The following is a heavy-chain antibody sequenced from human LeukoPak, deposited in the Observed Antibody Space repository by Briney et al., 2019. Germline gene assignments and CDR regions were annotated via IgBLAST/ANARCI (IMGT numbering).Heavy chain of an antibody. D-gene: IGHD1-1*01. CDR1: GFTFTTYW. Sequence: PGGSLRLSCAASGFTFTTYWMHWVRQAPGKGLVWVSHINSDGSITSYADSVKGRFTISRDNAKNTLYLQMNSLRAEDTAVYYCVRDPSGSGFAFDSWGQGALVTVSS. V-gene: IGHV3-74*01. CDR2: INSDGSIT. J-gene: IGHJ4*02. CDR3: VRDPSGSGFAFDS.